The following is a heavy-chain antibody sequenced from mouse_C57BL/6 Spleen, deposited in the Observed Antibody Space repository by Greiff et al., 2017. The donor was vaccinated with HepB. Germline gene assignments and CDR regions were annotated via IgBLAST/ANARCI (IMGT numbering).Heavy chain of an antibody. J-gene: IGHJ3*01. V-gene: IGHV1-42*01. CDR2: INPSTGGT. Sequence: EVKLVESGPELVKPGASVKISCKASGYSFTGYYMNWVKQSPEKSLEWIGEINPSTGGTTYNQKFKAKATLTVDKSSSTAYMQLKSLTSEDSAVYYCARWSYYGYDREFAYWGQGTLVTVSA. D-gene: IGHD2-14*01. CDR3: ARWSYYGYDREFAY. CDR1: GYSFTGYY.